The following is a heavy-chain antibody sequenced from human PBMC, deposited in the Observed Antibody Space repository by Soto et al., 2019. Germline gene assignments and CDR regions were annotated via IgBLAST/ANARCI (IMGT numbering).Heavy chain of an antibody. V-gene: IGHV4-61*01. CDR2: IYYSGST. Sequence: SETLSLTCTVSGGSVSSGSYYWSWIRQPPGKGLEWIGYIYYSGSTNYNPSLKSRVTISVDTSKNQFSLKLSSVTAADTAVYYCAKGSIAAASRLTGFDYWGQGTLVTVSS. CDR1: GGSVSSGSYY. J-gene: IGHJ4*02. CDR3: AKGSIAAASRLTGFDY. D-gene: IGHD6-13*01.